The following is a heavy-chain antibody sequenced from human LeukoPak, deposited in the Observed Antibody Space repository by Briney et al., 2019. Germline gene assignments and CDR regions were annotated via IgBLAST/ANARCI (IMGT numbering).Heavy chain of an antibody. J-gene: IGHJ4*01. CDR3: AGGGYCSSSSCFALLFDW. V-gene: IGHV4-59*01. D-gene: IGHD2-2*01. CDR2: ICYSGGT. Sequence: SEALSLTCTVSGASISRYYWGWIRQPPGKGLEWIGYICYSGGTNYNASLKSRVAMSLDTSKNQFSLRLRSVTAADTALYFCAGGGYCSSSSCFALLFDWWGQGTLVTVSS. CDR1: GASISRYY.